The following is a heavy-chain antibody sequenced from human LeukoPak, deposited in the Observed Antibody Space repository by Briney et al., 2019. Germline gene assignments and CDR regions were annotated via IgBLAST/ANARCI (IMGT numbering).Heavy chain of an antibody. D-gene: IGHD3-16*01. Sequence: PSETLSLTCAVYGESFSGYYWNWIRQSPGKGLEWIGEINHSGSTNYNPSLKSRVTISVDTSNNQFFLKLRSVTAADTAMYYCARRGSARTLDYWGQGTLVTVSS. J-gene: IGHJ4*02. CDR2: INHSGST. CDR3: ARRGSARTLDY. CDR1: GESFSGYY. V-gene: IGHV4-34*01.